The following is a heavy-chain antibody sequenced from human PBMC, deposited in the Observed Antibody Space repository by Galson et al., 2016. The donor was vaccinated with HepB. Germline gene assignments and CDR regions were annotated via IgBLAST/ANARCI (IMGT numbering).Heavy chain of an antibody. Sequence: SLRLSCAASGFTFSKRGMHWVRQAPGKGLEWVAADSVDGRRKFYADSVKGRFTISRDNSNNMLFLQMSSLRVDDTAVYYCAKRHEYCPPVGCSVDYWGQGTLVSVSS. V-gene: IGHV3-30*18. J-gene: IGHJ4*02. D-gene: IGHD2/OR15-2a*01. CDR1: GFTFSKRG. CDR2: DSVDGRRK. CDR3: AKRHEYCPPVGCSVDY.